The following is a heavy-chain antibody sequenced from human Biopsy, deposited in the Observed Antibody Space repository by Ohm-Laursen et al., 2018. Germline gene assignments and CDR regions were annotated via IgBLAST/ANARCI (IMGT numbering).Heavy chain of an antibody. J-gene: IGHJ4*02. CDR2: ISNIGGT. Sequence: SETLSLTCTVSGASVTSGSYYWSWIRQPPGKGLEWLGYISNIGGTNYNPSLKSRVTISVDTSKNHFSLKLTSVTAADTAVYYCARESALAGDFDSWGQGTLVTVSS. CDR1: GASVTSGSYY. D-gene: IGHD6-19*01. CDR3: ARESALAGDFDS. V-gene: IGHV4-61*01.